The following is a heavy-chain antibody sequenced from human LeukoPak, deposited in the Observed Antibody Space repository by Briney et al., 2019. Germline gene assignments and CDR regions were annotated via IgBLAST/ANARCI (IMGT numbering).Heavy chain of an antibody. J-gene: IGHJ4*02. CDR2: IYCSGST. Sequence: SETLSLTCTVSGGSISSYYWSWIRQPPGKGLEWIGYIYCSGSTNYNPSLKSRVTISVDTSKNQFSLKLSSVTAADTAVYYCARGSYDFWSGYMYYFDYWGQGTLVTVSS. V-gene: IGHV4-59*01. D-gene: IGHD3-3*01. CDR3: ARGSYDFWSGYMYYFDY. CDR1: GGSISSYY.